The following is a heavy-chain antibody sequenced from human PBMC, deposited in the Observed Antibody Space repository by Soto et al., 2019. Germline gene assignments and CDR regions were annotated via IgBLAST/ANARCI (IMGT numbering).Heavy chain of an antibody. CDR3: ARALGSGWPIGAFDI. D-gene: IGHD6-19*01. V-gene: IGHV1-69*01. CDR1: GYTFTSYY. Sequence: QVQLVQSGAEVKKPGASVKVSCKASGYTFTSYYMHWVRQAPGQGLEWMGGIIPIFGTANYAQKFQGRVTITADESTSTAYMELSSLRSEDTAVYYCARALGSGWPIGAFDIWGQGTMVTVSS. J-gene: IGHJ3*02. CDR2: IIPIFGTA.